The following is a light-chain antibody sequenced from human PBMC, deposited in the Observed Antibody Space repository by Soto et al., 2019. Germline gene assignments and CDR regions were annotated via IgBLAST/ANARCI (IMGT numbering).Light chain of an antibody. Sequence: EIVMTQSPATLSVSPGERATLSCRASQSVSSNLAWYQQKPGQAPRLLIYGASTRATGIPARFSGSGSGTEFTLIISSLQSEDFAVYYCHQYNDWPLTFGGGTEVGIE. V-gene: IGKV3-15*01. J-gene: IGKJ4*01. CDR3: HQYNDWPLT. CDR1: QSVSSN. CDR2: GAS.